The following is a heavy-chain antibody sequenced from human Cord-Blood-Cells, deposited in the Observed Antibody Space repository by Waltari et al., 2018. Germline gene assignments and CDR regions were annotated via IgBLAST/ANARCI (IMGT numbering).Heavy chain of an antibody. CDR3: ARDRCSSTSCYFDY. CDR1: GGSISRGGYY. D-gene: IGHD2-2*01. CDR2: IYYSGST. Sequence: QVQLQESGPGLVKPSQTLSLTCTVSGGSISRGGYYWSWIRQHPGKGLEWIGYIYYSGSTYYNPSLKSRVTISVDTSKNQFSLKLSSVTAADTAVYYCARDRCSSTSCYFDYWGQGTLVTVSS. J-gene: IGHJ4*02. V-gene: IGHV4-31*03.